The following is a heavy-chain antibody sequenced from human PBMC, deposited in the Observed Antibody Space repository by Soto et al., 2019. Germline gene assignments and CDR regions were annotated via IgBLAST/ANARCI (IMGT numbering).Heavy chain of an antibody. V-gene: IGHV3-23*01. D-gene: IGHD1-1*01. CDR1: GFTFSSYA. J-gene: IGHJ6*02. CDR2: ISGSGGST. CDR3: ASGDWSHDYYHAMDV. Sequence: GGSLRLSCAASGFTFSSYAMSWVRQAPGKGLEWVSAISGSGGSTYYADSVKGRFTISRDNSKNTLYLQMSSLRIDDTGVYFCASGDWSHDYYHAMDVWGQGTKVTVSS.